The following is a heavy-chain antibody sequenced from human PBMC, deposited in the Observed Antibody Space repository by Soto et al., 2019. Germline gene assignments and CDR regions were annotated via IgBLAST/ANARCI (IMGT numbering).Heavy chain of an antibody. CDR3: AKGIVVVPAADYYMDV. CDR2: ISYDGSNK. Sequence: TGGSLRLSCAASGFTFSSYGMHWVRQAPGKGLEWVAVISYDGSNKYYADSVKGRFTISRDNSKNTLYLQMNSLRAEDTAVYYCAKGIVVVPAADYYMDVWGKGTTVTVSS. J-gene: IGHJ6*03. D-gene: IGHD2-2*01. V-gene: IGHV3-30*18. CDR1: GFTFSSYG.